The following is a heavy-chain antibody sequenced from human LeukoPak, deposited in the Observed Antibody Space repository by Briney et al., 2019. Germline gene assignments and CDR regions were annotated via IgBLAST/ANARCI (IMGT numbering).Heavy chain of an antibody. D-gene: IGHD5-18*01. J-gene: IGHJ4*02. V-gene: IGHV3-7*01. Sequence: GGSLRLSCAASGFTFSSYWMSWVRQPPGKGLEWVANIKKDGSEEYYVDSVKGRFTISRDNAKTSLYLQMNSVRAEDTAVYYCARELSGVTGYTYGRGIDYWGQGTLVTVSS. CDR2: IKKDGSEE. CDR3: ARELSGVTGYTYGRGIDY. CDR1: GFTFSSYW.